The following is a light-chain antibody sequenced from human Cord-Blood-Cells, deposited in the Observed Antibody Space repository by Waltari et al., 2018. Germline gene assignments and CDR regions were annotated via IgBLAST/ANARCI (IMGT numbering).Light chain of an antibody. CDR2: WAS. V-gene: IGKV4-1*01. J-gene: IGKJ2*03. CDR1: QSGLYSSNNKNY. Sequence: DIVMTQSPDSLAVSLGERATINCKSSQSGLYSSNNKNYLAWYQQKPGQPPKLLIYWASTREAGVADRFSGSGSGTDFTLTISSLHAEDVAVYYCQQYYSTPMYSFGQGTKLEIK. CDR3: QQYYSTPMYS.